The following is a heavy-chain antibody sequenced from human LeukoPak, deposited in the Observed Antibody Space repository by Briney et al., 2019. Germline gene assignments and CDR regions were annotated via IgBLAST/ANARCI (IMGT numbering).Heavy chain of an antibody. J-gene: IGHJ4*02. V-gene: IGHV3-48*03. D-gene: IGHD6-19*01. Sequence: GGSLRLSCAASGFTSSSYEMNWVRQAPGKGLEWVSYISSSGSTIYYADSVKGRFTISRDNAKNSLYLQMNSLRAEDTAVYYCAREPEEYSSGWRPYYFDYWGQGTLVTVSS. CDR1: GFTSSSYE. CDR3: AREPEEYSSGWRPYYFDY. CDR2: ISSSGSTI.